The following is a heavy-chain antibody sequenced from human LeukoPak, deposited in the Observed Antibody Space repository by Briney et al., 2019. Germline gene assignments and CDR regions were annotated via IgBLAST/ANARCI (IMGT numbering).Heavy chain of an antibody. V-gene: IGHV4-34*01. J-gene: IGHJ4*02. CDR1: GGSFSGYY. Sequence: SETLSLTCAVYGGSFSGYYWSWIRQPPGKGLEWIGEINHSGSTNYNPSLKSRVTISVDTSKNQFSLKLSSVTAADTAVYYCARVYSSGWPDYFDYWGQGTLVTVSS. D-gene: IGHD6-19*01. CDR3: ARVYSSGWPDYFDY. CDR2: INHSGST.